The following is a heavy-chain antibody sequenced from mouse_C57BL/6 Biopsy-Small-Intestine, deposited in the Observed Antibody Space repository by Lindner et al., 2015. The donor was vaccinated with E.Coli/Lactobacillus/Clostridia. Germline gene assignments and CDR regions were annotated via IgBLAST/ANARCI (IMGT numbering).Heavy chain of an antibody. D-gene: IGHD1-1*01. CDR1: GYIFTSHG. Sequence: VQLQESGAELARPGASVNLSCKASGYIFTSHGISWVKQRTGQGLEWIGEIYPRSGNTNYNEEFKGKATLTADISSSTAYMELRSLTSEDSAVYFCARYGYGGSHFDYWSQGTTLTVSS. J-gene: IGHJ2*01. CDR3: ARYGYGGSHFDY. CDR2: IYPRSGNT. V-gene: IGHV1-81*01.